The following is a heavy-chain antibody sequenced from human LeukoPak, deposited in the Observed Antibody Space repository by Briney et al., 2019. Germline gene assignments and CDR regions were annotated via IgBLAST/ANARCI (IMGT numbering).Heavy chain of an antibody. D-gene: IGHD3-22*01. CDR1: GGSISSHY. V-gene: IGHV4-59*11. Sequence: SEALSLTCTVSGGSISSHYWSWFRQTPGERPEWIAFIYYSGTTNYNPSLKGRVTISIDSSKNQFSLKLSSVTAADTAIYYCARGTGFYDSSGHYYWGYFDSWGQGTLVPVSS. CDR2: IYYSGTT. J-gene: IGHJ4*02. CDR3: ARGTGFYDSSGHYYWGYFDS.